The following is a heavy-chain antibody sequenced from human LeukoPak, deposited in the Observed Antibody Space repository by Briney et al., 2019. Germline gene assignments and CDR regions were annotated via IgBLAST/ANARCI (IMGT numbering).Heavy chain of an antibody. Sequence: SETLSLTCTVSGGSISSSSYYWGWIRQPPGRGLEWIGSIYYSGSTYYNPSLKSRVTISVDTSKNQFSLKLSSVTAADTAVYYCARDMSRDGRLSWGQGTLVTVSS. CDR3: ARDMSRDGRLS. CDR1: GGSISSSSYY. D-gene: IGHD5-24*01. J-gene: IGHJ4*02. CDR2: IYYSGST. V-gene: IGHV4-39*07.